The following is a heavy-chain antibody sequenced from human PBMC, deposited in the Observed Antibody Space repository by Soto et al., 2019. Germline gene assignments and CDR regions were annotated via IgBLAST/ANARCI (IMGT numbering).Heavy chain of an antibody. CDR2: ISAYNGNT. CDR3: ARDTNDYGDYEVDY. V-gene: IGHV1-18*01. D-gene: IGHD4-17*01. CDR1: GYTFTSYG. Sequence: ASVKVSCKASGYTFTSYGISWVRQAPGQGLEWMGWISAYNGNTNYAQKLQGRVTMTTDTSTSTAYMELRSLRSDDTAVYYCARDTNDYGDYEVDYWGQGTLVTVSS. J-gene: IGHJ4*02.